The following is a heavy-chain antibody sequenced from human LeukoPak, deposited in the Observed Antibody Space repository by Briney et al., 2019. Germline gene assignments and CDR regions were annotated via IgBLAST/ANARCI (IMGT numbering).Heavy chain of an antibody. J-gene: IGHJ6*03. CDR1: GGSISSSSYY. CDR2: IYYSGST. V-gene: IGHV4-39*07. D-gene: IGHD5-12*01. Sequence: SETLSLTCTVSGGSISSSSYYWGWIRQPPGKGLEWIGSIYYSGSTYYNPSPKSRVTISVDTSKNQFSLKLSSVTAADTAVYYCARDLLSYSGYDPAVPRGSDYYYYYYMDVWGKGTTVTVSS. CDR3: ARDLLSYSGYDPAVPRGSDYYYYYYMDV.